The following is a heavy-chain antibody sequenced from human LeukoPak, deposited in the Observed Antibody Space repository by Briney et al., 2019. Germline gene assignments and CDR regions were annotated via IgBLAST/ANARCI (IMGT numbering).Heavy chain of an antibody. J-gene: IGHJ5*02. CDR1: GGSISSSSYY. CDR2: IYYSGGT. Sequence: PSETLSLTCTVSGGSISSSSYYWGWIRQPPGKGLEWIGSIYYSGGTYYNPSLKSRVTISVDTSKNQFSLKLSSVTAADTAVYYCARQPIDVWGSYRPNWFDPWGQGTLVTVSS. V-gene: IGHV4-39*01. D-gene: IGHD3-16*02. CDR3: ARQPIDVWGSYRPNWFDP.